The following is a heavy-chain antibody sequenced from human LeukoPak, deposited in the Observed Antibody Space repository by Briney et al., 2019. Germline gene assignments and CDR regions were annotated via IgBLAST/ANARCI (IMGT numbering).Heavy chain of an antibody. V-gene: IGHV3-33*03. CDR1: GFIFSSYG. Sequence: PGGSLRLSCAASGFIFSSYGMYWVRQAPGKGLEWVAVIWHDGSAEFYADSVKGRFSFSRDDSKNTVYLQMNSLRVEDTALYYCAKDNRGGWSGYFDYWGQGILVTVSS. J-gene: IGHJ4*02. D-gene: IGHD6-19*01. CDR2: IWHDGSAE. CDR3: AKDNRGGWSGYFDY.